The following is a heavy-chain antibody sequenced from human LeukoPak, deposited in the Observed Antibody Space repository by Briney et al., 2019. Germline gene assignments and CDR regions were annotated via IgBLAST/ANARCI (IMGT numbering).Heavy chain of an antibody. CDR1: GFTFSSYA. V-gene: IGHV3-23*01. CDR2: ISGSGGDT. J-gene: IGHJ4*02. Sequence: GSLRLSCAASGFTFSSYAMSWVRQAPGKGLEWVSAISGSGGDTYYADSVKGRFTISRDNSKNTLYLQMNGLRAEETAVYYCAKYRKVRPTEALDYWGQGTLVTVSS. CDR3: AKYRKVRPTEALDY. D-gene: IGHD1-14*01.